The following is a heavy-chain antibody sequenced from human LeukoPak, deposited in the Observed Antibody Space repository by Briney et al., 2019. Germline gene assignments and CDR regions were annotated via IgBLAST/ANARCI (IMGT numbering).Heavy chain of an antibody. CDR1: GGSIRSYDYY. D-gene: IGHD6-13*01. CDR3: ASRIAAAASSWFDP. Sequence: SETLSLTCTVSGGSIRSYDYYWTWIPQHPGKGLVWIGYIYYSGSTYYNPSSMKRRTISVDTSKNQLSLKLSSVTAADTAVYYCASRIAAAASSWFDPWGEGTLVTVSS. J-gene: IGHJ5*02. CDR2: IYYSGST. V-gene: IGHV4-31*03.